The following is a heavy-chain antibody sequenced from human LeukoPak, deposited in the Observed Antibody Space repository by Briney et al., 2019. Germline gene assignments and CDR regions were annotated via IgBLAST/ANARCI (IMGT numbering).Heavy chain of an antibody. D-gene: IGHD3-9*01. CDR2: IYPGDSNT. Sequence: GESLKISCKGSGYTFTNYWIAWVRQMPGGGAEWMAIIYPGDSNTRDSPSLQGQITISADKAISTAYLQWSSLKASDTAMYYCARQGMHYNFLTGYYSYYLDYWGQGTLVTVSS. V-gene: IGHV5-51*01. J-gene: IGHJ4*02. CDR1: GYTFTNYW. CDR3: ARQGMHYNFLTGYYSYYLDY.